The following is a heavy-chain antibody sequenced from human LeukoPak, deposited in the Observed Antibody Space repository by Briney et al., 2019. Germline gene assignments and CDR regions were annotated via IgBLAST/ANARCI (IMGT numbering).Heavy chain of an antibody. CDR1: GESFSGYY. D-gene: IGHD3-16*01. J-gene: IGHJ4*02. V-gene: IGHV4-34*01. CDR2: INHSGST. Sequence: SETLSLTCAVYGESFSGYYWSWIRQPPGKGLEWIGEINHSGSTNYNPSLKSRVTISADTSKNQFSLKMSSVTAADTAVYYCARGPLGGVTHQYYFDYWGQRNLVTVSS. CDR3: ARGPLGGVTHQYYFDY.